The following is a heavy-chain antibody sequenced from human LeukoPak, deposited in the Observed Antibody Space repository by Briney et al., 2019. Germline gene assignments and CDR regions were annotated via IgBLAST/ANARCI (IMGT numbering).Heavy chain of an antibody. CDR2: ISAYNGNT. J-gene: IGHJ4*02. V-gene: IGHV1-18*04. Sequence: ASVKVSCKASGYTFTSYGISWVRQAPGQGLEWMGWISAYNGNTNYAQKLQGRVTMTTDTSTSTAYTELRGLRSDDTAVYYCARDLLVSGPEQLLFFSYWGQGTLVTVSS. CDR3: ARDLLVSGPEQLLFFSY. CDR1: GYTFTSYG. D-gene: IGHD2-2*01.